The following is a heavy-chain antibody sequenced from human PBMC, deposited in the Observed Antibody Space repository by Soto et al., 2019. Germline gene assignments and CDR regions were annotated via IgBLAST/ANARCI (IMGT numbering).Heavy chain of an antibody. CDR3: ARRYCSGGSCYHDAFDI. Sequence: SVKVSCKASGGTFSSYTISWVRQAPGQGLEWMGRIIPILGIANYAQKFQGRVTITADKSTSTAYMELSSLRSEDTAVYYCARRYCSGGSCYHDAFDIWGQGTMVTVSS. CDR2: IIPILGIA. J-gene: IGHJ3*02. V-gene: IGHV1-69*02. CDR1: GGTFSSYT. D-gene: IGHD2-15*01.